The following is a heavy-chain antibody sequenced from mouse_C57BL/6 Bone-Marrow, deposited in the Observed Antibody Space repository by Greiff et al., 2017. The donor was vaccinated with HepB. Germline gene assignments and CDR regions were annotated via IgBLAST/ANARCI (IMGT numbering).Heavy chain of an antibody. Sequence: QVQLQQPGTELVKPGASVKLSCKASGYTFTSYWMHWVKQRPGQGLEWIGNINPSNGGTNYNEKFKSKATLTVDKSSSTAYMQLSSLTSEDSAVYYWASLDGYYFPWFAYWGQGTLVTVSA. D-gene: IGHD2-3*01. CDR1: GYTFTSYW. J-gene: IGHJ3*01. V-gene: IGHV1-53*01. CDR2: INPSNGGT. CDR3: ASLDGYYFPWFAY.